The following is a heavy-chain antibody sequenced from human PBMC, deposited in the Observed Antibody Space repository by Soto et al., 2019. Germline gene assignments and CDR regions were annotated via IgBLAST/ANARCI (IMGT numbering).Heavy chain of an antibody. J-gene: IGHJ5*02. CDR2: ISGSGGST. V-gene: IGHV3-23*01. Sequence: GGSLRLSCAASGFTFSSYAMSWVRQAPGKGLEWVSAISGSGGSTSYAQKFQGRVTMTRDTSTSTVYMELSSLRSEDTAVYYCARDGAVAGTEHWFDPWGQGTLVTVSS. CDR3: ARDGAVAGTEHWFDP. CDR1: GFTFSSYA. D-gene: IGHD6-19*01.